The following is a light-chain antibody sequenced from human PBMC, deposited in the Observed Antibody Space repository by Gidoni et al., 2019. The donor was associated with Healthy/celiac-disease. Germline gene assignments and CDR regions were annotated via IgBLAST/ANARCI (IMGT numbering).Light chain of an antibody. J-gene: IGKJ4*01. CDR2: AAS. Sequence: DIQMTQSPSSLSASVGDRVTITCRASQGISNYLSWYQQKPGKVPKLLIYAASTLQSGVPSRLSGSGSGTDFTLTISSLQPEDVATYYCQKYNSARLTFXGXTKVEIK. V-gene: IGKV1-27*01. CDR1: QGISNY. CDR3: QKYNSARLT.